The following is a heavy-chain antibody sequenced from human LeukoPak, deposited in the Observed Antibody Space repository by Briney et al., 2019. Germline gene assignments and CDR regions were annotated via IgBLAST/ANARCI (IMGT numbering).Heavy chain of an antibody. CDR2: INHSGST. J-gene: IGHJ4*02. V-gene: IGHV4-34*01. Sequence: SETLSLTCAVYGGSFSGYYWSWIRQPPGKGLEWIGEINHSGSTNYNPSLKSRATISVDTSKNQFSLKLSSVTAADTAVYYCARGRGSRSYRTLYYFDYWGQGTLVTVSS. CDR1: GGSFSGYY. CDR3: ARGRGSRSYRTLYYFDY. D-gene: IGHD3-16*02.